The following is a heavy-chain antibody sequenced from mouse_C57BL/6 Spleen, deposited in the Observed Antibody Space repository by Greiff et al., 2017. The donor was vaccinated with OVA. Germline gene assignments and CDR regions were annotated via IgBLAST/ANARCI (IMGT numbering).Heavy chain of an antibody. J-gene: IGHJ4*01. CDR2: ISDGGSYT. D-gene: IGHD2-5*01. V-gene: IGHV5-4*03. Sequence: EVMLVESGGGLVKPGGSLKLSCAASGFTFSSYAMSWVRQTPEKRLEWVATISDGGSYTYYPDNVKGRFTISRDNAKNNLYLQMSHLKSEDTAMYYCARAHSNYGGGAMDYWGQGTSVTVSS. CDR1: GFTFSSYA. CDR3: ARAHSNYGGGAMDY.